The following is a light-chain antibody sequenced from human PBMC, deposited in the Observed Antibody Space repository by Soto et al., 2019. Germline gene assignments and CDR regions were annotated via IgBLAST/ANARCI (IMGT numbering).Light chain of an antibody. CDR2: GVS. Sequence: EGMLTQSPGTLSLSPGEGAILSCRSSQSVIRNYLAWYQKKPGQAPRLLIYGVSSRATGIPDRYSGSGSGRGFTLAISRLEPEDVAVYYCQKYYTSTYDFGQGTKLEI. V-gene: IGKV3-20*01. CDR1: QSVIRNY. CDR3: QKYYTSTYD. J-gene: IGKJ2*01.